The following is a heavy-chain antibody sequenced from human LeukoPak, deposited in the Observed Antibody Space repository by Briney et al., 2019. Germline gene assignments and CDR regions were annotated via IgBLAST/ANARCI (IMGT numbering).Heavy chain of an antibody. CDR1: GGSISSGDHY. CDR2: IYYSGST. D-gene: IGHD3-22*01. J-gene: IGHJ4*02. V-gene: IGHV4-30-4*01. Sequence: SQTLSLTCTVSGGSISSGDHYWSWIRQPPGKGLERIGYIYYSGSTYYNPSLKSRVTISVDTSKNQFSLKLSSVTAADTAVYYCARERGSSGYFGLCEYWGQGILVTVSS. CDR3: ARERGSSGYFGLCEY.